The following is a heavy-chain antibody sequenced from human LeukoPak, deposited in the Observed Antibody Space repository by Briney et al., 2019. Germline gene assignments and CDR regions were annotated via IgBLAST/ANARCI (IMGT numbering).Heavy chain of an antibody. V-gene: IGHV3-74*01. Sequence: QPGGSLRLSCAASGFSFSSYWMHWVRPAPGKGLVWVSRINGDGSSTRYADSVKGRFTISRDNAKNTLYLQMNSLRAEDTAVYYCARGGLNALEAFDIWGQGTLVTVCS. CDR3: ARGGLNALEAFDI. J-gene: IGHJ3*02. D-gene: IGHD1-1*01. CDR2: INGDGSST. CDR1: GFSFSSYW.